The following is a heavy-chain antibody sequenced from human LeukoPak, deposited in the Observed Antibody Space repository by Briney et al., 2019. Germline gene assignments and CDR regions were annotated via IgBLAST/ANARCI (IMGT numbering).Heavy chain of an antibody. CDR3: ARIPGYCSSTSCYAWFHY. V-gene: IGHV3-23*01. CDR2: ISGSGGST. D-gene: IGHD2-2*03. CDR1: GFTFSSYA. J-gene: IGHJ4*02. Sequence: GGSLRLSCAASGFTFSSYAMSWVRQAPGKGQEWVSAISGSGGSTYYADSVKGRFTISRDNSKNTLYLQMNSLRAEDTAVYYCARIPGYCSSTSCYAWFHYWGQGTLVTVSS.